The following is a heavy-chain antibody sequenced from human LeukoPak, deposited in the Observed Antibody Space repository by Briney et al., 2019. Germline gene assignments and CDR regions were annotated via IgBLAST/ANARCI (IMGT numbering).Heavy chain of an antibody. CDR3: ARVVHYYDSTGLTHDAFDI. D-gene: IGHD3-22*01. J-gene: IGHJ3*02. Sequence: GGSLRLSCAASGFTGSSNYMSCVRQAPGKGLEWVSVIYSGGTTHYADSVKGRFTISSDNSKNSLFVHMHSLRTEDTAVYYCARVVHYYDSTGLTHDAFDIWGQGTMVTVSS. V-gene: IGHV3-66*02. CDR1: GFTGSSNY. CDR2: IYSGGTT.